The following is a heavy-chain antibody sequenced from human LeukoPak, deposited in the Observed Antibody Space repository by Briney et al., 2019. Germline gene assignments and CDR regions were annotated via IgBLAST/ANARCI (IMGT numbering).Heavy chain of an antibody. Sequence: PSETLSLTCTVSGGSISSYYWSWIRQPPGKGLEWIGYIYYSGSTNYNPSLKSRVTISVDTSKNQFSLKLSSVTAADTAVYYCAREAGRGTDMDVWGKGTTVTVSS. J-gene: IGHJ6*03. V-gene: IGHV4-59*01. CDR3: AREAGRGTDMDV. CDR1: GGSISSYY. CDR2: IYYSGST.